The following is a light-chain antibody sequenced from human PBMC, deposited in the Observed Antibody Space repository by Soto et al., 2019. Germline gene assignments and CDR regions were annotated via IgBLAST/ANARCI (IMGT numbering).Light chain of an antibody. V-gene: IGKV3-20*01. CDR3: QQYGSSPRT. Sequence: EIVLTQSPGTLSLSPGERATLSCRASQSVSSSFLAWYQQKPGQAPRLLIYGASSRATGIPDRFSGSGSGTEFALTISRLELEDFAVYYCQQYGSSPRTFGQGTKVEIK. J-gene: IGKJ1*01. CDR1: QSVSSSF. CDR2: GAS.